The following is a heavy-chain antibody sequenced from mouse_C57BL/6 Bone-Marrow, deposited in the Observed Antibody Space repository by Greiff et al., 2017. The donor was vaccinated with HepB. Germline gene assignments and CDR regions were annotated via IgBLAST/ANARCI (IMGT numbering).Heavy chain of an antibody. Sequence: DVMLVESGGGLVKPGGSLKLSCAASGFTFSSYAMSWVRQTPEKRLKWVATISDGGSYTYYPENVKGRFTISRDNAKNNLYLQMSHLKSEDTAMDYCARVSFDYWGQGTTLTVSS. CDR3: ARVSFDY. CDR1: GFTFSSYA. CDR2: ISDGGSYT. V-gene: IGHV5-4*03. J-gene: IGHJ2*01.